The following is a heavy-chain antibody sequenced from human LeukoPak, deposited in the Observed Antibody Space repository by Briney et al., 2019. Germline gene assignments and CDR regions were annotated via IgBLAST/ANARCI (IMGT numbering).Heavy chain of an antibody. CDR3: ARGGIEGAFDI. V-gene: IGHV1-46*01. Sequence: ASVKVSCKASGYTFTSYHLHWVRQAPGQGLEWMGIINPSGGSPNYAQKFQGRVTMTRDMSTSTVNMELSSLRSEDTAVYYCARGGIEGAFDIWGQGTMVTVSS. D-gene: IGHD2-15*01. J-gene: IGHJ3*02. CDR1: GYTFTSYH. CDR2: INPSGGSP.